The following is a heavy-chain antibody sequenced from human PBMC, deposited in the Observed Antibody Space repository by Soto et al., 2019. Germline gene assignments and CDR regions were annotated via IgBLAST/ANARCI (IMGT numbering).Heavy chain of an antibody. D-gene: IGHD6-25*01. Sequence: HVQLQESGPGLVKPSETLSLTCTVSGGSISTYYWSWIRQPPGKGLEWIGYIYYDGSTSYHPSLTIRVTISVGTSKIQFSLLLSSVTSADTAVYYCARDQLSSGLYGWFDPWGQGTLVTVSS. V-gene: IGHV4-59*01. CDR2: IYYDGST. CDR3: ARDQLSSGLYGWFDP. J-gene: IGHJ5*02. CDR1: GGSISTYY.